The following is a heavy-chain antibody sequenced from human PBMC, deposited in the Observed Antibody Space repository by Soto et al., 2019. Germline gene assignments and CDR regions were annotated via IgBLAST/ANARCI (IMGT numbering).Heavy chain of an antibody. CDR2: ISTYNGKT. D-gene: IGHD6-13*01. CDR3: ARDRVEAALGTFDQ. CDR1: DYTFSTYT. V-gene: IGHV1-18*01. Sequence: ASWKASGRPFDYTFSTYTISGARRPPGQGLEWVGWISTYNGKTNYGQKFQGRVTITTDTSTSTAYMDLRNLRSDDTAVYYCARDRVEAALGTFDQWGQGTLLTVSS. J-gene: IGHJ4*02.